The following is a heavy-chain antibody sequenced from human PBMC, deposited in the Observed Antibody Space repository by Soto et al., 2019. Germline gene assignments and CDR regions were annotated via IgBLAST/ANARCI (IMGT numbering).Heavy chain of an antibody. CDR1: GGSTNSRSDY. CDR2: VYYSGST. J-gene: IGHJ4*02. D-gene: IGHD3-16*01. Sequence: PSETLSLTCTVSGGSTNSRSDYWGWIRQPPGKGLEWIGSVYYSGSTHDNPSLQSRVTISVDTSRNQFSLNLISVTAADTDVYFCARQHRGQGYGERGLYFDNWGQGSLVTVSS. CDR3: ARQHRGQGYGERGLYFDN. V-gene: IGHV4-39*01.